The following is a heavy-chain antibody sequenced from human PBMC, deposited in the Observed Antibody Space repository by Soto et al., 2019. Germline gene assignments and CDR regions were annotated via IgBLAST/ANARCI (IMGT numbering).Heavy chain of an antibody. V-gene: IGHV1-3*01. D-gene: IGHD1-20*01. CDR2: INAGNGKT. CDR1: GYTFTSYA. Sequence: VQLVQSGAEVKKPGASVKISCKASGYTFTSYAIHWVRQAPGQRLEWMAWINAGNGKTQYSQKFQGRVTITRDTSANTAYMELSSLRPEDTALYYCARQLTGTTIPFDYWGQGTLVTVSS. J-gene: IGHJ4*02. CDR3: ARQLTGTTIPFDY.